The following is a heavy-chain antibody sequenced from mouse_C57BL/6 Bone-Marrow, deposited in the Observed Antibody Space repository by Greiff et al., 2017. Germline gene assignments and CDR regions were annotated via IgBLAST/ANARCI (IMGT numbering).Heavy chain of an antibody. CDR1: GYTFTDYE. CDR3: TRDYYGNYGGYFYYAMDY. V-gene: IGHV1-15*01. J-gene: IGHJ4*01. D-gene: IGHD2-1*01. CDR2: IDPETGGT. Sequence: VQLQQSGAELVRPGASVTLSCKASGYTFTDYEMHWVKQTPVHGLEWIGAIDPETGGTAYNQKFKGKAILTADKSSSTAYMELRSLTSEDSAVYYCTRDYYGNYGGYFYYAMDYWGQGTSVTVSS.